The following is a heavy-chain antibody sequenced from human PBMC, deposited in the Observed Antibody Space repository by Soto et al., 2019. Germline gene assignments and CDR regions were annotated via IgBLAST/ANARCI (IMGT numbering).Heavy chain of an antibody. CDR3: ARDICSYAYGEGY. Sequence: SETLSLTCSVSGGSINRYWWSWIRQPAGKGLGWIGRVYSSGTTDYNPSLNSRATLSVETSKNQLSLKLSSVTAADTAVYYCARDICSYAYGEGYWGQGIKVTVSS. CDR2: VYSSGTT. CDR1: GGSINRYW. D-gene: IGHD3-10*01. J-gene: IGHJ4*02. V-gene: IGHV4-4*07.